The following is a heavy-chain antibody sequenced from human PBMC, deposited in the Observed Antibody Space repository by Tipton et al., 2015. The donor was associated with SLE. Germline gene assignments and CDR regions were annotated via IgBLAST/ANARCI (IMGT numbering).Heavy chain of an antibody. J-gene: IGHJ4*02. D-gene: IGHD3-9*01. CDR1: GGSIRNYY. CDR3: ARDTRDWFLSES. V-gene: IGHV4-59*12. Sequence: TLSLTCTVSGGSIRNYYWSWIRQPPGKGLEWIGSIYYSGTTYYNPSLKSRVTISIDTSKNQFSLNLSSVTAADTAVYYCARDTRDWFLSESWGQGALVTVSS. CDR2: IYYSGTT.